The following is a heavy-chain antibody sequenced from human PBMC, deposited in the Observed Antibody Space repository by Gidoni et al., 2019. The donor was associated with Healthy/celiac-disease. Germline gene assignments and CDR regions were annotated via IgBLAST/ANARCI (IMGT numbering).Heavy chain of an antibody. D-gene: IGHD3-22*01. J-gene: IGHJ4*02. CDR2: ISWDGGST. CDR3: AKDLNYYDSSGYDY. V-gene: IGHV3-43D*04. CDR1: GFTCDDYA. Sequence: EVQLVESGGVVVQPGGSVGLSCAASGFTCDDYAMHWVRQAPGKGLEWVSLISWDGGSTYYADSVKGRFTISRDNSKNSLYLQMNSLRAEDTALYYCAKDLNYYDSSGYDYWGQGTLVTVSS.